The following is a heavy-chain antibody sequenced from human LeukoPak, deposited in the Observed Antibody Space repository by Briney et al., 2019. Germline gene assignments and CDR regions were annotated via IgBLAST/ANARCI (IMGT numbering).Heavy chain of an antibody. V-gene: IGHV3-30*04. CDR1: GFTFSSYA. J-gene: IGHJ4*02. CDR2: ISYDGSNK. Sequence: GRSLRLSCAASGFTFSSYAMHWVRQAPGKGLEWVAVISYDGSNKYYADSVKGRFTISRDNSKNTLYLQMNSLRAEDTAVYYCARVRWGSFDHWGQGTLVTVSS. CDR3: ARVRWGSFDH. D-gene: IGHD3-16*01.